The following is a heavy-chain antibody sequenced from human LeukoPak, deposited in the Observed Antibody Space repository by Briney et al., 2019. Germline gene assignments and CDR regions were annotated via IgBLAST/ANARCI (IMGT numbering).Heavy chain of an antibody. J-gene: IGHJ4*02. Sequence: PSETLSLTCSVSGASISGGTYYWGWIRQPPGKGLGWIGSIYYTGSTYDNPSLKSRVTISVDTSKNQFSLKLSSVTAADTAVYYCARRGGSGRAFDYWGQGTLVTVSS. CDR1: GASISGGTYY. CDR2: IYYTGST. V-gene: IGHV4-39*01. D-gene: IGHD1-26*01. CDR3: ARRGGSGRAFDY.